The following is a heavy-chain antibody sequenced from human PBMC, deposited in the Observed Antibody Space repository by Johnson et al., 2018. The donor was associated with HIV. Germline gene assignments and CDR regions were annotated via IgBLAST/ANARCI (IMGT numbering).Heavy chain of an antibody. D-gene: IGHD1-26*01. CDR3: ARDLIGWELRGAFDI. CDR2: INWSGDST. V-gene: IGHV3-9*01. CDR1: GFTFDDYA. Sequence: VQLVESGGGLVQPGRSLRLSCAASGFTFDDYAMHWVRQAPGKGLEWVSGINWSGDSTGFADSVQGRLTISRDNAKNSLYLQMNSLRAEDTALYYCARDLIGWELRGAFDIWGQGTMVTVSS. J-gene: IGHJ3*02.